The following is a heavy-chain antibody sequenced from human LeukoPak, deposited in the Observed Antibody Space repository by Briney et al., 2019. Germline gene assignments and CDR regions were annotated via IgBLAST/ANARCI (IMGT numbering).Heavy chain of an antibody. CDR2: IRSRVRTI. CDR3: ARRLGGSYSAFDI. V-gene: IGHV3-11*01. CDR1: GFTFSDYY. Sequence: GGSRSLSCASAGFTFSDYYMSWIRQAAGEGLGWVSYIRSRVRTISYAAAVKGRFTISRDNDKNSLYPQMNSLRADDTAVYYCARRLGGSYSAFDIWGQGTMVTVSS. J-gene: IGHJ3*02. D-gene: IGHD1-26*01.